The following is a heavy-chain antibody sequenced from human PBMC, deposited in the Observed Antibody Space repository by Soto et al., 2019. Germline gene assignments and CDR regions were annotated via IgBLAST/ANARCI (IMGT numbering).Heavy chain of an antibody. CDR1: GGSISSSSYY. V-gene: IGHV4-39*01. CDR3: ASDREYYDFWSGYYSRFYGMDV. CDR2: IYYSGST. D-gene: IGHD3-3*01. Sequence: QLQLLESGPGLVKPSETLSLTCTVSGGSISSSSYYWGWIRQPPGKGLEWIGSIYYSGSTYYNPSLKSRVTISVDTSKNQFSLKLSSVTAADTAVYYCASDREYYDFWSGYYSRFYGMDVWGQGTTVTVSS. J-gene: IGHJ6*02.